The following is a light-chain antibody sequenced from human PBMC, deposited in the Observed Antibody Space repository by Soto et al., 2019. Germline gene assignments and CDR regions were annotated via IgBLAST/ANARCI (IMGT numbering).Light chain of an antibody. Sequence: EIVLTQSPATLSLSRGERATLSCRASETIRGLLAWYQQRPGQPPRLLIYDTSNRATGIPARFSGSGSGTEFTLTFSSLQSEDFAFYYCQHYNNWITVGQGTRLESK. V-gene: IGKV3D-15*01. CDR2: DTS. J-gene: IGKJ5*01. CDR3: QHYNNWIT. CDR1: ETIRGL.